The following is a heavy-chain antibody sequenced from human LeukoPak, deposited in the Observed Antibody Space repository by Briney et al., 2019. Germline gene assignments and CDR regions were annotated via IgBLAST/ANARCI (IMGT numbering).Heavy chain of an antibody. J-gene: IGHJ4*02. Sequence: EASVKVSCKASGYTFTGYYIHWVRQAPGQGLEWMGWMNPNSGNTGYAQKFQGRVTMTRNTSISTAYMELSSLRSEDTAVYYCARAGGYCGRISCPYYFDYWGQGSLVAVSS. CDR2: MNPNSGNT. CDR1: GYTFTGYY. V-gene: IGHV1-8*02. D-gene: IGHD2-15*01. CDR3: ARAGGYCGRISCPYYFDY.